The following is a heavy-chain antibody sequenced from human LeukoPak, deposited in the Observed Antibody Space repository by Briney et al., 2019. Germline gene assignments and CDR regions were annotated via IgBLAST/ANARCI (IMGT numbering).Heavy chain of an antibody. CDR2: ISGSGGST. D-gene: IGHD6-13*01. J-gene: IGHJ4*02. CDR1: GFTFSSYA. Sequence: GGSLRLSCAASGFTFSSYAMGWVRQAPGKGLEWVSAISGSGGSTYYADSVKGRFTISRDNSKNTLYLQMNSLRAEDTAVYYCAKDLHSSSWLPFGYWGQGTLVTVSS. V-gene: IGHV3-23*01. CDR3: AKDLHSSSWLPFGY.